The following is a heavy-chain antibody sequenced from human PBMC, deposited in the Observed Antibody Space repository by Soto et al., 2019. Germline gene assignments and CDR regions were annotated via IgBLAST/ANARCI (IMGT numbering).Heavy chain of an antibody. CDR1: GFTFSSYE. Sequence: PGGSLRLSCAASGFTFSSYEMNWVRQAPGKGLEWVSYISSSGSTIYYADSVKGRFTISRDNAKNSLYLQMNSLRAEDTAVYYCARDIPDFWSGYYGNNWFDSWGQGTLVTVSS. J-gene: IGHJ5*01. CDR2: ISSSGSTI. CDR3: ARDIPDFWSGYYGNNWFDS. D-gene: IGHD3-3*01. V-gene: IGHV3-48*03.